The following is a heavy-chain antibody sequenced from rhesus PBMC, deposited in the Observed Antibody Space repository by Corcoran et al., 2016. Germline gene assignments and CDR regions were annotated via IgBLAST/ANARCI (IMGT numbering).Heavy chain of an antibody. CDR3: ARGGYGYSSLDV. V-gene: IGHV1S2*01. J-gene: IGHJ5-2*02. Sequence: QVQLVQSGAEVKKPGSSVKVSCKASGYTFTDYYMHWVPQAPRQGLEWRGWINPYNGNKTDEQKFQGRVTMTRDTSTSTAYMELSSLRSEDTAVYYCARGGYGYSSLDVWGRGVLVTVSS. CDR2: INPYNGNK. D-gene: IGHD5-36*01. CDR1: GYTFTDYY.